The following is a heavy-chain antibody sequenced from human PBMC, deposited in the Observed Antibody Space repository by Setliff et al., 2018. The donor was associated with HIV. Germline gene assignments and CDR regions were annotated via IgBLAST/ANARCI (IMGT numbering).Heavy chain of an antibody. J-gene: IGHJ3*02. CDR1: GYSFTSYW. D-gene: IGHD6-19*01. CDR3: ARPVSSGWYGVDAFDI. Sequence: GESLKISRKGSGYSFTSYWIAWVRQMPGKGLEWMGIIYPGDSDTRYSPSFQGQVTISADKSISTAYLQWSSLKASDTAMYYCARPVSSGWYGVDAFDIWGQGTMVTVSS. CDR2: IYPGDSDT. V-gene: IGHV5-51*01.